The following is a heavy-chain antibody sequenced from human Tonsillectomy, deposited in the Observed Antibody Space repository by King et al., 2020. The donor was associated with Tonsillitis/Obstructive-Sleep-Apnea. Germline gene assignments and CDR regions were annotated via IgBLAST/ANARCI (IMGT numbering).Heavy chain of an antibody. Sequence: VKLVESGGALVQPGRSLRLSCTGSGFIFSENYMDWVRHTPGKGLEWVGRIRDKTRGYSTNYAASVKGRFTISRDDSKNSVYLQMSSLKIEDTAVYFCGRCLRSLCWSASDFWGQGTLVTVSS. CDR1: GFIFSENY. J-gene: IGHJ4*02. D-gene: IGHD6-13*01. CDR3: GRCLRSLCWSASDF. V-gene: IGHV3-72*01. CDR2: IRDKTRGYST.